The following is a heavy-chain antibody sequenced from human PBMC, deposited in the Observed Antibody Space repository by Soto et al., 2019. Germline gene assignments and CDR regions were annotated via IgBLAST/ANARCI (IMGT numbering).Heavy chain of an antibody. D-gene: IGHD6-19*01. CDR3: AKATTNGGWFNPFDS. V-gene: IGHV3-23*01. CDR1: GFSFVNYA. Sequence: QAGGSLRLSCAASGFSFVNYAMNWVRQAPGKGLEWVSGLSGSGTSTYYADSVKGRFTISRDNSRDTLFLQMNSLTADDTAVYYCAKATTNGGWFNPFDSWGQGALGTVS. CDR2: LSGSGTST. J-gene: IGHJ4*02.